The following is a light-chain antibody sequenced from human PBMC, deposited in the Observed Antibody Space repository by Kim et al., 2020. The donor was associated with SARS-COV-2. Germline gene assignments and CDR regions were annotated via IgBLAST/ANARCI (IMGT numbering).Light chain of an antibody. CDR1: QDIKNY. J-gene: IGKJ1*01. CDR3: QQYDVYPRT. V-gene: IGKV1-9*01. CDR2: GAS. Sequence: ASVGDRITITCRAGQDIKNYLAWYQQNPGEAPKVLIYGASTLQSGVPSMFSGGGSGTEFTLTINSLQPEDFATYSCQQYDVYPRTFGQGTKVDIK.